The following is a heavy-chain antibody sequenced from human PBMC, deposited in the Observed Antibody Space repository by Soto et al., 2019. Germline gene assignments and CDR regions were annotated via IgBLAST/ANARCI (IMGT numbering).Heavy chain of an antibody. V-gene: IGHV4-34*01. Sequence: KPSETLSLTCAVYGGSFSGYYWSWIRQPPGKGLEWIGEINHSGSTNYNPSLKSRVTISVDTSKNQFSLKLSSVTAADTAVYYCAREGIAAPYWGQGTLVTVSS. CDR1: GGSFSGYY. CDR2: INHSGST. CDR3: AREGIAAPY. J-gene: IGHJ4*02. D-gene: IGHD6-13*01.